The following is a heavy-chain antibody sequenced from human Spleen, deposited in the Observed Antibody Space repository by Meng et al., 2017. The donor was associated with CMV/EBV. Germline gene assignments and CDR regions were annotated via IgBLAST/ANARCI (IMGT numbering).Heavy chain of an antibody. D-gene: IGHD3-22*01. CDR3: ARAGVYDSSGYYFV. CDR2: ISSHSGDT. J-gene: IGHJ4*02. V-gene: IGHV1-18*01. CDR1: GYTITTYG. Sequence: ASVKVSCKASGYTITTYGLSWVRQAPGQGLEWMGWISSHSGDTNYAPKVQGRVTMTTDTSTSTAYMELRSLRSDDTAVYYCARAGVYDSSGYYFVWGQGTLVTVSS.